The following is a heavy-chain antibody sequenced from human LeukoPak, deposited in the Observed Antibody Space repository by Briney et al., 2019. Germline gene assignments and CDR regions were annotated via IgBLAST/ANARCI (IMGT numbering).Heavy chain of an antibody. Sequence: GASVKVSCKVSGYTLTELSMHWVRQAPGKGLEWMGGFDPEDGETIYAQKSQGRVTMTEDTSTDTAYMELSSLRSEDTAVYYCATDKAGSSGYYSFQHWGQGTLVTVSS. CDR2: FDPEDGET. CDR3: ATDKAGSSGYYSFQH. D-gene: IGHD3-22*01. V-gene: IGHV1-24*01. CDR1: GYTLTELS. J-gene: IGHJ1*01.